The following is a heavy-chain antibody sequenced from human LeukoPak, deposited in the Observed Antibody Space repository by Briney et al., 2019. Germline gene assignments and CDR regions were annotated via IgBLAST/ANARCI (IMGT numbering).Heavy chain of an antibody. CDR2: LRYDGSNK. D-gene: IGHD1-26*01. J-gene: IGHJ4*02. Sequence: GGSLRLSCAASGFTFSSYEMNWVRQAPGKGLEWVAFLRYDGSNKYYADSVQGRFSISRDNSKNTLFLQMNSPRVEDTAVYYCAKDGIRSGNYPNYFDYWGQGALVTVSS. CDR1: GFTFSSYE. CDR3: AKDGIRSGNYPNYFDY. V-gene: IGHV3-30*02.